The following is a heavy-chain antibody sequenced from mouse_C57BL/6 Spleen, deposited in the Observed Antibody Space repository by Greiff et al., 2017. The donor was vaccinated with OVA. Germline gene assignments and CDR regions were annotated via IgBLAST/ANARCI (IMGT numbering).Heavy chain of an antibody. CDR2: ISSGGDYI. D-gene: IGHD3-1*01. Sequence: EVKLMESGEGLVKPGGSLKLSCAASGFTFSSYAMSWVRQTPEKRLEWVAYISSGGDYIYYADTVKGRFTISRDNARNTLYLQMSSLKSEDTAVYYCTSGHSSGYFDYWGQGTTLTVSS. V-gene: IGHV5-9-1*02. J-gene: IGHJ2*01. CDR3: TSGHSSGYFDY. CDR1: GFTFSSYA.